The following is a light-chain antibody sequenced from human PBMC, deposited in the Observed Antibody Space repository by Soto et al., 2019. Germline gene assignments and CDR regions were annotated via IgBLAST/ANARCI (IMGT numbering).Light chain of an antibody. CDR2: GAS. J-gene: IGKJ2*01. CDR1: QSVSSSY. Sequence: EIVLTQSPGTLSLSPGERATLSCRASQSVSSSYLAWYQQKPGQAPRLLIYGASSRATGIPDRFSGSGSGTDFTLTISILEPEDFAVYYCRQYGSSQYTFGQGTKLEIK. CDR3: RQYGSSQYT. V-gene: IGKV3-20*01.